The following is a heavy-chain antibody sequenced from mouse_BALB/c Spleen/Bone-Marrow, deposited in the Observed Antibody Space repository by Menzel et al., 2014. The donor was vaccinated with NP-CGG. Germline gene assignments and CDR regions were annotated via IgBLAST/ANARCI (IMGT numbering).Heavy chain of an antibody. V-gene: IGHV10-1*02. CDR1: GFTFNTYA. J-gene: IGHJ3*01. D-gene: IGHD2-4*01. Sequence: ECGGGLVQPKGSLKLSCAASGFTFNTYAMNWVRQAPGKGLEWVARIRSKSNNYATYYADSVKDRFTISRDDSQSMLYLQMNNLKTEDTAMYYCVRQNYDYAWFAYWGQGTLVTVSA. CDR2: IRSKSNNYAT. CDR3: VRQNYDYAWFAY.